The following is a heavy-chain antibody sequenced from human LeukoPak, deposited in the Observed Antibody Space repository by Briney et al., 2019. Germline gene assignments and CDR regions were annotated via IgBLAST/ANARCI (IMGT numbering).Heavy chain of an antibody. V-gene: IGHV1-2*02. CDR1: GYTFTGYY. Sequence: ASVKVSCKASGYTFTGYYMHWVRQAPGQWLEWMGWINPNSGGTNYAQKFQGRVTMTRDTSISTAYMELSRLRSDDTAVYYCARDEVIAARFDYWGQGTLVTVSS. CDR2: INPNSGGT. CDR3: ARDEVIAARFDY. J-gene: IGHJ4*02. D-gene: IGHD6-13*01.